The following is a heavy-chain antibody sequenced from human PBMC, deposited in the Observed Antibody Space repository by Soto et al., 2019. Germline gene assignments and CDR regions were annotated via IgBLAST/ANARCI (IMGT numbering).Heavy chain of an antibody. Sequence: ASVKVSCKASGYTFTSYGISWVRQAPGQGLEWMGWISAHNRNTNYAQELQGRVTITRDTSASTAYMELSSLRSEDTAVYYCASHILFAYWGQGTLVTVSS. CDR3: ASHILFAY. D-gene: IGHD2-15*01. CDR2: ISAHNRNT. V-gene: IGHV1-18*01. CDR1: GYTFTSYG. J-gene: IGHJ4*02.